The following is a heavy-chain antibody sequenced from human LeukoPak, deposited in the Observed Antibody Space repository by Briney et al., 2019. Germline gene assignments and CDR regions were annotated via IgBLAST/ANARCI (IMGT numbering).Heavy chain of an antibody. J-gene: IGHJ6*02. CDR1: GFTFSSHW. Sequence: GGSLRLSCAASGFTFSSHWMSWVRQAPGKGLEWVANIKQDGSEKYYVDSVKGRFTISRDNAKNSLYLQMNSLRAEDTAVYYCARSSVDIVATMEFYYYYGMDVWGQGTTVTVSS. D-gene: IGHD5-12*01. CDR2: IKQDGSEK. CDR3: ARSSVDIVATMEFYYYYGMDV. V-gene: IGHV3-7*01.